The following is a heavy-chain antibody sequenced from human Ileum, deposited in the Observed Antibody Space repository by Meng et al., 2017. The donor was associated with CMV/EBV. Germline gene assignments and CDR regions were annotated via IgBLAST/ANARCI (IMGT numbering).Heavy chain of an antibody. CDR3: ASTYYDFWSGYSTSNYYYGMDV. Sequence: GESLKISCAASGFRFDNYWMTWVRQAPEKGLEWVANIKEDGSEKNYVDSVKGRFTISRDNSNNLVHLQMSDLRAEDTAVYYCASTYYDFWSGYSTSNYYYGMDVWGQGTTVTVSS. CDR1: GFRFDNYW. V-gene: IGHV3-7*03. D-gene: IGHD3-3*01. CDR2: IKEDGSEK. J-gene: IGHJ6*02.